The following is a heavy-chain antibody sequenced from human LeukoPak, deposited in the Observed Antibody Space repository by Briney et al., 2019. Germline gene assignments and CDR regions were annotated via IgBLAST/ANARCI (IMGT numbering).Heavy chain of an antibody. V-gene: IGHV3-30*02. Sequence: GGSLRLSCAASGFSFSSYGMHWVRQAPGKGLEWVAFIRYDGSNKYYADSVKGRFTISRDNSKDTLYLQMNSLRAEDTAVYYCAKPPIAARPDYFDYWGQGTLVTVSS. D-gene: IGHD6-6*01. CDR1: GFSFSSYG. J-gene: IGHJ4*02. CDR2: IRYDGSNK. CDR3: AKPPIAARPDYFDY.